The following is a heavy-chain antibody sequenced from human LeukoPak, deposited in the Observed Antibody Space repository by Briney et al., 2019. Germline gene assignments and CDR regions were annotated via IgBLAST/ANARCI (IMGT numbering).Heavy chain of an antibody. V-gene: IGHV3-43*02. CDR3: AKDKNYDFWSGYWGGGYYYYGMDV. CDR1: GFTFDDYA. CDR2: ISGDGGST. J-gene: IGHJ6*02. Sequence: GGSLRLSCAASGFTFDDYAMHWVRQAPGKGLEWVSLISGDGGSTYYADSVKSRFTISRDNSKNSLYLQMNSLRTEDTALYYCAKDKNYDFWSGYWGGGYYYYGMDVWGQGTTVTVSS. D-gene: IGHD3-3*01.